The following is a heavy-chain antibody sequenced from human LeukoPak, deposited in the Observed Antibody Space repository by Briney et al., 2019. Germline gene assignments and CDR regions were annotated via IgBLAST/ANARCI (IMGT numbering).Heavy chain of an antibody. CDR2: IYYSGNT. CDR1: GVSISSYY. CDR3: ARRRYNYDY. D-gene: IGHD5-18*01. J-gene: IGHJ4*02. V-gene: IGHV4-59*01. Sequence: SETLSLTCTVSGVSISSYYWSWIRQPPGKGLEWIGYIYYSGNTIYNPSLKSRVTISIDTSKNQFSLKLSSVTAADTAVYYCARRRYNYDYWGQGTLVTVSS.